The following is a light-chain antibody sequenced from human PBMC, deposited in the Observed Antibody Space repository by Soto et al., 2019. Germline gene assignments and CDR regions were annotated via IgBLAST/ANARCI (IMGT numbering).Light chain of an antibody. V-gene: IGKV1-9*01. CDR1: QGISSY. J-gene: IGKJ4*01. CDR2: AAS. CDR3: HHRNTFPFP. Sequence: DIQLTQYPSFLSASVGDRVTITCRASQGISSYLAWYQQKPGTAPKLLIYAASTLQSGVPSSFSGSESGTEFTLIISSLQPEDFATYYCHHRNTFPFPVGGGPNVEI.